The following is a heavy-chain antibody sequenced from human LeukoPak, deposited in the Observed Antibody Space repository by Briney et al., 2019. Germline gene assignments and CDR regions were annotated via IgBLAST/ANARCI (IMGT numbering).Heavy chain of an antibody. Sequence: GGSLRLSCAASGFTFSGYWLSWVRQAPGTGLEGVANINQDGSEKYYVDSVEGRFTISRDNAKNSLYLQMNSLRAEDTAVYYCTRGGASRPDYWGQGTLVTVSS. J-gene: IGHJ4*02. CDR1: GFTFSGYW. CDR3: TRGGASRPDY. CDR2: INQDGSEK. V-gene: IGHV3-7*04. D-gene: IGHD1-26*01.